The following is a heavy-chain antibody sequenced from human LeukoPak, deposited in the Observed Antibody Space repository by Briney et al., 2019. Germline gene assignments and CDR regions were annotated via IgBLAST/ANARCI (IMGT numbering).Heavy chain of an antibody. CDR3: AKDWSKYYYYHMDG. Sequence: LTGGSLRLSCAASGFTFSSYVIHWVRQAPGKGLEWVAFIRYDGSNKYYADSVKGRFTISRDNSKNTLYLQMNSLRAQETPLYYCAKDWSKYYYYHMDGWRKRTTLT. CDR1: GFTFSSYV. J-gene: IGHJ6*03. V-gene: IGHV3-30*02. CDR2: IRYDGSNK. D-gene: IGHD2-8*02.